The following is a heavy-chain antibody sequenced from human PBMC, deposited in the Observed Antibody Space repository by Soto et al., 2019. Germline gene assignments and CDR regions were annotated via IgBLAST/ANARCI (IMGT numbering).Heavy chain of an antibody. CDR2: INPDGSEK. V-gene: IGHV3-7*01. J-gene: IGHJ4*02. CDR1: GFTFSSFW. Sequence: PGGSLRLSCAASGFTFSSFWMDWVRQAPGKGLEWVANINPDGSEKHYVDSVKGRFTISRDSAKNSLYLQMSSLTAEDSSLYYCSRSLDSWGQGTRVTVSS. CDR3: SRSLDS.